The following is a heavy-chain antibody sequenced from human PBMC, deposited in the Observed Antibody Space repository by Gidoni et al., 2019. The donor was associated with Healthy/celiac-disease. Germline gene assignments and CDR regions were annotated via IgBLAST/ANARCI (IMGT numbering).Heavy chain of an antibody. Sequence: EVQLVQSGAEVKKPGESLKISCKGSGYSFTSYWIGWVRQMPGKGLEWMGIIYPGDSDTRYSPSFQGQVTISADKSISTAYLQWSSLKASDTAMYYCARQENGALRRRQAVATPFDIWGQGTMVTVSS. J-gene: IGHJ3*02. V-gene: IGHV5-51*01. CDR1: GYSFTSYW. CDR3: ARQENGALRRRQAVATPFDI. D-gene: IGHD6-19*01. CDR2: IYPGDSDT.